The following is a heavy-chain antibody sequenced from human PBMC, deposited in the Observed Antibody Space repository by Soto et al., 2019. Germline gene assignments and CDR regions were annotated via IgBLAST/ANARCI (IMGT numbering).Heavy chain of an antibody. V-gene: IGHV4-39*01. D-gene: IGHD2-15*01. CDR1: GGSISSSSYY. CDR3: ARRLRCSGGSCYWFDP. Sequence: SETLSLTCTVSGGSISSSSYYWGWIRQPPGKGLERIGSIYFSGSTYYNPSLKSRVTISVDTSKNQFSLKLSSVTAADTVVYYCARRLRCSGGSCYWFDPWGQGTLVTVSS. CDR2: IYFSGST. J-gene: IGHJ5*02.